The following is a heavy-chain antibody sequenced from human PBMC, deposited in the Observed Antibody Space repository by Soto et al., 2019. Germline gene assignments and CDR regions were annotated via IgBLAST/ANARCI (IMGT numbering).Heavy chain of an antibody. D-gene: IGHD1-26*01. J-gene: IGHJ3*02. CDR2: IYYSGST. V-gene: IGHV4-59*01. CDR3: ARGPSSGSYVDAFDI. CDR1: CGSISSYY. Sequence: SETLSLTCTFSCGSISSYYWSWIRQPPGKGLEWIGYIYYSGSTNYNPSLKSRVTISVDTSKNQFSLKLSSVTAADTAVYYCARGPSSGSYVDAFDIWGQGTMVTVSS.